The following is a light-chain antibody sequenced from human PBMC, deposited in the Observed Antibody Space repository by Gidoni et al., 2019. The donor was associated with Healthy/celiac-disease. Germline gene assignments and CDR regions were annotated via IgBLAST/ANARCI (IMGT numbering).Light chain of an antibody. CDR3: QQRSNWPT. V-gene: IGKV3-11*01. Sequence: ERVLTQSPATLSLSPGERATLSCRASQSVSSYLAWYQQKPGQAPRLLIYDASNRATGIPARFSGSGSGTDFTLTISSLEPEDFAVYYCQQRSNWPTFGQXTKVEIK. CDR1: QSVSSY. CDR2: DAS. J-gene: IGKJ1*01.